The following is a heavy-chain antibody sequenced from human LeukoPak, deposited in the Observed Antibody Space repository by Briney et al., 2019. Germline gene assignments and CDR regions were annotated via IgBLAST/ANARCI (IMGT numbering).Heavy chain of an antibody. Sequence: GGSLRLSCAASGFTFSNFWMHWVRQAPGKGLEWVAVISYDGRNKHYPDSVKGRFTISRDISTDTLWLQMDSLRTEDTAVYYCAKGPLRGTAAAIDYWGQGTLVTVSS. J-gene: IGHJ4*02. CDR2: ISYDGRNK. CDR3: AKGPLRGTAAAIDY. D-gene: IGHD2-2*01. CDR1: GFTFSNFW. V-gene: IGHV3-30*18.